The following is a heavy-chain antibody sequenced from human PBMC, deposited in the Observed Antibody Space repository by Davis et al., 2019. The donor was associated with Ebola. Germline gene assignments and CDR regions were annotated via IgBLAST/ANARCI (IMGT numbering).Heavy chain of an antibody. CDR3: ARGIGGLGAWFDP. Sequence: SETLSLTCTVSGGSISSSSYYWDWIRQPPGKGLEWIGSIYYTGSTYYNPSLKSRVTISVDTSKNQFSLKLSSVTAADTAVYYCARGIGGLGAWFDPWGQGTLVTVSS. J-gene: IGHJ5*02. CDR1: GGSISSSSYY. D-gene: IGHD2-21*01. CDR2: IYYTGST. V-gene: IGHV4-39*07.